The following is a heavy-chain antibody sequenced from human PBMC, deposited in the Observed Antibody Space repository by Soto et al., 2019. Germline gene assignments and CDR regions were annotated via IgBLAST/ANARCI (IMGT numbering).Heavy chain of an antibody. Sequence: QAHLVQSGAEVKKPGASVKVSCQASGYAFTTYGITWVRQAPGQGLEWMGWISAHNGNTNYAQKRQGRVNVTRDTSTSTAYMELRSLRSDDTAVYYCARGRYGDYWGQGALVTVSS. CDR2: ISAHNGNT. CDR3: ARGRYGDY. V-gene: IGHV1-18*01. D-gene: IGHD1-1*01. CDR1: GYAFTTYG. J-gene: IGHJ4*02.